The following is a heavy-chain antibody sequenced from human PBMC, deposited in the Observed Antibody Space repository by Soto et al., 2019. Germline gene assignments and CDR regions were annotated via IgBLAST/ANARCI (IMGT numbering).Heavy chain of an antibody. CDR1: GYSFMTDC. Sequence: LGESLKISCNASGYSFMTDCIGLVRQMPGKGLECMGTIYPADSDTRYSPSFQGQVTISVDTSISTTYLQWSSLAASDTAVYFCARYDRGADYWGQGTLVTVSS. V-gene: IGHV5-51*01. D-gene: IGHD3-16*01. J-gene: IGHJ4*02. CDR3: ARYDRGADY. CDR2: IYPADSDT.